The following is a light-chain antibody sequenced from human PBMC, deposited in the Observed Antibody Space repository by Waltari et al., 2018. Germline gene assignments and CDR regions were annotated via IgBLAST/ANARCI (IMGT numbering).Light chain of an antibody. J-gene: IGLJ3*02. Sequence: QLVLTQSPSASASLGASVKLTCTLSSGHRSNVIAWLQQQPEKGPRYLMNVNSDGSHSKGDEIPDRFSGSTSGAERYLAISSVQPEDQADYYCQTGGHGTWVFGGGTKLTVL. CDR3: QTGGHGTWV. V-gene: IGLV4-69*01. CDR1: SGHRSNV. CDR2: VNSDGSH.